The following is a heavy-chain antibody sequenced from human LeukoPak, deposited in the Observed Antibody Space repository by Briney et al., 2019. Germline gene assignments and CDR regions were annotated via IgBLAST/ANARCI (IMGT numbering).Heavy chain of an antibody. Sequence: SETLSLTCAVYGGSFSGYYWSWIRQPPGKGLEWIGEINHSGSTNYNPSLKSRVTISVDTSKNQFSLKLSSVTAADTAVYYCARASLAARNAFDIWGQGTMVTVSS. CDR1: GGSFSGYY. V-gene: IGHV4-34*01. CDR3: ARASLAARNAFDI. J-gene: IGHJ3*02. CDR2: INHSGST. D-gene: IGHD6-6*01.